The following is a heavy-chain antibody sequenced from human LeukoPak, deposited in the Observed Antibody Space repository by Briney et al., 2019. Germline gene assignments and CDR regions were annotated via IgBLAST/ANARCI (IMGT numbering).Heavy chain of an antibody. CDR2: INHSGST. J-gene: IGHJ4*02. D-gene: IGHD6-19*01. V-gene: IGHV4-34*01. CDR3: ARLYSSGWYVDY. Sequence: SETLSLTCAIYGGSFTGYYWRWIRQPPGQGLEWIGEINHSGSTKYNPSLKSRVTISVDTSENQFSLKLSSVTAADTAVYYCARLYSSGWYVDYWGQGTLVTVSS. CDR1: GGSFTGYY.